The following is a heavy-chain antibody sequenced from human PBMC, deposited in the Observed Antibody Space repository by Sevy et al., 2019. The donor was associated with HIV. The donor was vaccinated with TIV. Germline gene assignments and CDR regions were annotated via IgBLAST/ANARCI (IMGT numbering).Heavy chain of an antibody. CDR3: ARDLISGSYSQSLDS. V-gene: IGHV3-30*04. CDR1: GFNFGSHA. D-gene: IGHD1-26*01. J-gene: IGHJ4*02. CDR2: ISSDGNSQ. Sequence: GGSLRLSCAASGFNFGSHAMHWVRQAPGKGLDWVAVISSDGNSQYSADSVKGRFTISRDNSKNTLYLQMDSLRVEDTAVYYCARDLISGSYSQSLDSWGQGTLVTVSS.